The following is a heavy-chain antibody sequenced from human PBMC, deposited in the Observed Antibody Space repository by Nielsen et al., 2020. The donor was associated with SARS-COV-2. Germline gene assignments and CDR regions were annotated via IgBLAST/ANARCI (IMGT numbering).Heavy chain of an antibody. CDR3: ARAEGGSLGELSPSMNFDY. CDR2: INPNSDGT. V-gene: IGHV1-2*04. J-gene: IGHJ4*02. CDR1: GYTFTGYY. Sequence: ASVKVSCKASGYTFTGYYMHWVRQAPGQGLEWMGWINPNSDGTNYAQKFQGWVTMTRDTSISTAYMELSRLRSDDTAVYYCARAEGGSLGELSPSMNFDYWGQGTLVTVSS. D-gene: IGHD3-16*02.